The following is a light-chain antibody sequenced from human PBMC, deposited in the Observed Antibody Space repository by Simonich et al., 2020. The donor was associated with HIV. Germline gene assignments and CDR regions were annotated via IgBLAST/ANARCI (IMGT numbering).Light chain of an antibody. V-gene: IGKV4-1*01. CDR2: WAS. J-gene: IGKJ2*01. CDR1: QSVLYSSNNKNY. Sequence: DIVMTQSPDSLGVSLGERATINCKSSQSVLYSSNNKNYLAWYQQKPGQPPKLLIYWASTRESGVPDRFSGSGSGTDFTLTISSLQAEDVSVYYCQQYYNSPYTFGQGTKLEIK. CDR3: QQYYNSPYT.